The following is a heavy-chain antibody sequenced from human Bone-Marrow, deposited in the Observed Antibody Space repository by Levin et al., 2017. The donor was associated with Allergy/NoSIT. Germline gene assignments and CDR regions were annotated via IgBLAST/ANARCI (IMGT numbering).Heavy chain of an antibody. Sequence: KPSETLSLTCTVSGVSVSSGSYYWSWIRQPPGKGLEWIGYIYYSGGTNYNPSLKSRVTISVDTSKNQFSLKLSSVTAADTAVYYCARMVAAHVLLDSWGQGTLVTVSS. J-gene: IGHJ4*02. D-gene: IGHD6-13*01. V-gene: IGHV4-61*01. CDR3: ARMVAAHVLLDS. CDR2: IYYSGGT. CDR1: GVSVSSGSYY.